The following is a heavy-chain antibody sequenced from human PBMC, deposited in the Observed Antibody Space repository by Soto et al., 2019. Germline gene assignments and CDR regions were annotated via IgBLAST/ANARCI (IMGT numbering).Heavy chain of an antibody. V-gene: IGHV1-69*12. CDR1: GDTFSSYA. D-gene: IGHD1-1*01. CDR2: IIPIFGTA. Sequence: QVQLVQSGAEVKKPGSSVKVSCKASGDTFSSYAISWVRQAPGQGLEWMGGIIPIFGTANYAQKFQGRVTLTADESTSTAYMELSSLRSEDAAVYYCAREAGYNWNDEGGFDYWGQGTLVTVSS. CDR3: AREAGYNWNDEGGFDY. J-gene: IGHJ4*02.